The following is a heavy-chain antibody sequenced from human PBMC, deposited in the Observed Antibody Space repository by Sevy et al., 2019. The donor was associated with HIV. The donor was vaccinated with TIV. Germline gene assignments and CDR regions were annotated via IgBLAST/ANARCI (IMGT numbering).Heavy chain of an antibody. Sequence: ASVKVSCKASGYTFTSYGISWVRQAPGQGLEWMGWISAYNGNTNYAQKLQGRVTMTTDTSTSTAYMELRSLRSDDTAVYYGAGDSESYYYDSSGYYRTYPAAFDIWGQGTMVTVSS. V-gene: IGHV1-18*01. CDR3: AGDSESYYYDSSGYYRTYPAAFDI. CDR2: ISAYNGNT. D-gene: IGHD3-22*01. CDR1: GYTFTSYG. J-gene: IGHJ3*02.